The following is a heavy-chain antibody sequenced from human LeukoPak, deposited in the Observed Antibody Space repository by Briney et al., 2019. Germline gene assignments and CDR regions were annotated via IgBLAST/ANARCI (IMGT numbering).Heavy chain of an antibody. J-gene: IGHJ4*02. Sequence: GGSLRLSCAASGFTFSSYGMHWVRQAPGKGLEWVALILYDGTNKFCADSVKGRFTISRDNSKNTLYLQMNSLRAEDTAVYYCARKGAPGPGVAGPFDYWGQETLVTVSS. CDR3: ARKGAPGPGVAGPFDY. V-gene: IGHV3-30*02. CDR1: GFTFSSYG. CDR2: ILYDGTNK. D-gene: IGHD6-19*01.